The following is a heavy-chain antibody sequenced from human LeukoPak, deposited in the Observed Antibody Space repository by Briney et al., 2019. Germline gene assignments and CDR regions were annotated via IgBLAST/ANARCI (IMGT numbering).Heavy chain of an antibody. D-gene: IGHD6-19*01. J-gene: IGHJ3*02. V-gene: IGHV1-18*01. CDR1: GYTFTSYG. Sequence: AAVKVACKASGYTFTSYGISWVRQAPGQGLEWVGWISAYNGNTNYAQKLQGRVTMTTDTSTSTAYMELRSLRSDDTAVYYCARDFYRIAVVGTNAFDIWGQGTMVTVSS. CDR2: ISAYNGNT. CDR3: ARDFYRIAVVGTNAFDI.